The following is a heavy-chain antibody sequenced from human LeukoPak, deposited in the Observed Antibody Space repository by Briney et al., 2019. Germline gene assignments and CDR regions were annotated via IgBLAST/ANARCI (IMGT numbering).Heavy chain of an antibody. Sequence: SETLSLTCTVSGGSISSYYWNWIRQPPGKGLEWIGYIYYSGNTNYDPSLKSRLTISVDTSNNQFSLKCTSVTAADTAVYYCARRARGDRAYYFDYGGQGTLVTVSS. V-gene: IGHV4-59*01. CDR2: IYYSGNT. CDR3: ARRARGDRAYYFDY. J-gene: IGHJ4*02. CDR1: GGSISSYY.